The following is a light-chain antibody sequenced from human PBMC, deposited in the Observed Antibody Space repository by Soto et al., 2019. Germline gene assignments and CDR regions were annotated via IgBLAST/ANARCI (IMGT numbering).Light chain of an antibody. J-gene: IGKJ2*01. CDR1: QSISSY. Sequence: DIQMTQSPSSLSASVGDRVTITCRASQSISSYLNWYQQKPGKAPKLLIYAASSLQSGVPSRFSGSGSGTDFTLTINSLQTEEFANYYCQQSYLTPLYTFGQGTKLEIK. CDR2: AAS. CDR3: QQSYLTPLYT. V-gene: IGKV1-39*01.